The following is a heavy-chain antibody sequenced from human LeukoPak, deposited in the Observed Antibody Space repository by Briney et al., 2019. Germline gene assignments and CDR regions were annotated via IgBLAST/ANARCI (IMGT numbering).Heavy chain of an antibody. CDR2: ISGSGSTI. CDR3: ARLRFLEWADFDY. D-gene: IGHD3-3*01. V-gene: IGHV3-11*01. CDR1: GFTFSDYY. Sequence: GGSLRLSCAASGFTFSDYYMSWIRQAPGKGLEWVSYISGSGSTIYYADSVKGRFTISRDNAKNSLYLQMNSLRAEDTAVYYCARLRFLEWADFDYWGQGTLVTVSS. J-gene: IGHJ4*02.